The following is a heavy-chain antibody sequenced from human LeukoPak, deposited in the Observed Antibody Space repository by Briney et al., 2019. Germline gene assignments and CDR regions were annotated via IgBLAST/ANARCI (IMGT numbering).Heavy chain of an antibody. V-gene: IGHV3-23*01. Sequence: GGSLRLSCAASGFTFSNYAMSWVRQAPGKGLEWVSGIDGSGGNTYYADSVKGRFTISRDNSKNTVYLQMNSLRAEDTAVYYCARGVPPGSYHFDYWGQGTLVTVSS. CDR3: ARGVPPGSYHFDY. D-gene: IGHD3-10*01. CDR1: GFTFSNYA. J-gene: IGHJ4*02. CDR2: IDGSGGNT.